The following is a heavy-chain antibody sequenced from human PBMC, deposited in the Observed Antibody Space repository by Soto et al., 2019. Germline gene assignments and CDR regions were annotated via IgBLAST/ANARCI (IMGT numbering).Heavy chain of an antibody. Sequence: ASLKVSFKASGYTFTSYYMHWLRQAHGQGLEWMGIINPSGGSTSYAQKFQGRVTMTRDTSTSTVYMELSSLRSEDTAVYYCARIAAAASFDPWGQGTLVTVSS. CDR1: GYTFTSYY. CDR3: ARIAAAASFDP. CDR2: INPSGGST. D-gene: IGHD6-13*01. J-gene: IGHJ5*02. V-gene: IGHV1-46*01.